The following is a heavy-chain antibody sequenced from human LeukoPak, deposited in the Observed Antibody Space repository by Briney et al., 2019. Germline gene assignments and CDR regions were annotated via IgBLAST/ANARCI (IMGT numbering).Heavy chain of an antibody. Sequence: SEPLSLLCTVCGGFISIRYGMWLRQPPGEGLEWIGYIYYSGSTNYNPSLKSRVTISVDTSKNQFSLKLSSVTAADTAVYYCARYRYGSKQFDYWGQGTLVTVSS. CDR2: IYYSGST. D-gene: IGHD3-10*01. V-gene: IGHV4-59*11. CDR1: GGFISIRY. CDR3: ARYRYGSKQFDY. J-gene: IGHJ4*02.